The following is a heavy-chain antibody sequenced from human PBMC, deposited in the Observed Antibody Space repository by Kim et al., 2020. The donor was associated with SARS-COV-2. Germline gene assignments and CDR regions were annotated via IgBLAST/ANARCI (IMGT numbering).Heavy chain of an antibody. CDR2: INHSGST. CDR1: GGSFSGYY. V-gene: IGHV4-34*01. CDR3: ARGGRSMIVVVTRGYFDY. J-gene: IGHJ4*02. D-gene: IGHD3-22*01. Sequence: SETLSLTCAVYGGSFSGYYWSWIRQPPGKGLEWIGEINHSGSTNYNPSLKSRVTISVDTSKNQFSLKLSSVTAADTAVYYCARGGRSMIVVVTRGYFDYWGQGTLVTVSS.